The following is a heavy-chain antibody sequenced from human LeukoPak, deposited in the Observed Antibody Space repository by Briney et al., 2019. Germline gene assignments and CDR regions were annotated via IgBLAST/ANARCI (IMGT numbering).Heavy chain of an antibody. J-gene: IGHJ3*02. Sequence: ASVKVSCKTSGYTFRGYYLHWVRQAPGRGLEWMGWINPNTGGPNYAQKFQGRVTMTGDTSISTAYMELSGLRSDDTAVYYCARVSIFGEVRGAFDIWGQGTMVTVSS. CDR1: GYTFRGYY. CDR3: ARVSIFGEVRGAFDI. CDR2: INPNTGGP. D-gene: IGHD3-3*02. V-gene: IGHV1-2*02.